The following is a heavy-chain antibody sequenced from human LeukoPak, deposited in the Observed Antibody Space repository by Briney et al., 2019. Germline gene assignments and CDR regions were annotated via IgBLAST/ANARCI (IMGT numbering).Heavy chain of an antibody. Sequence: GGSLRLSCAASGFIFTSYYMYWLRQAPGKGLVCVARINTDGTSTTYADSVRGRLTISRDNAKNTVYLQVNSLRADDTAVYYCTMSLSGPRYFEHWGQGTLVTVSS. J-gene: IGHJ4*02. CDR3: TMSLSGPRYFEH. CDR2: INTDGTST. V-gene: IGHV3-74*03. CDR1: GFIFTSYY. D-gene: IGHD3-10*01.